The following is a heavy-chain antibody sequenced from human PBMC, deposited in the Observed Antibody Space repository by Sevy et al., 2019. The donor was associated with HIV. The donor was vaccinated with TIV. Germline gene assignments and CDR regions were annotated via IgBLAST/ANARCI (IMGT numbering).Heavy chain of an antibody. V-gene: IGHV3-11*06. D-gene: IGHD3-10*01. CDR1: GFTFSDYY. CDR2: ISSSSSYT. Sequence: GGYLRLSCAASGFTFSDYYMSWIRQAPGKGLEWVSYISSSSSYTNYADSVKGRFTISRDNAKNSLYLQMNSLRAEDTAVYYCARDRHFGWFGELLWGDYYYMDVWGNGTTVTVSS. CDR3: ARDRHFGWFGELLWGDYYYMDV. J-gene: IGHJ6*03.